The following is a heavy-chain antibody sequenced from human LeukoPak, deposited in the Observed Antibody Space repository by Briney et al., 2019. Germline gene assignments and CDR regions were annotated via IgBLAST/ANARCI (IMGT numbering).Heavy chain of an antibody. Sequence: GGSLRLSCAASGFSFSDYAMNWVRQAPGKGLEWVSSITGSGDSPYIADSVKGRFTIYRDNSKNTVYMQMNILRAEDTAVYYCAKGTLRSCSGARCYPFDYWGQGTLVNVSS. J-gene: IGHJ4*02. CDR2: ITGSGDSP. D-gene: IGHD2-15*01. CDR1: GFSFSDYA. V-gene: IGHV3-23*01. CDR3: AKGTLRSCSGARCYPFDY.